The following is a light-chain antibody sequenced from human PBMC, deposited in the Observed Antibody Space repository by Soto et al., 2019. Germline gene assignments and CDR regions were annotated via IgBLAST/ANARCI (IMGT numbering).Light chain of an antibody. V-gene: IGKV3-11*01. Sequence: IDLTQSPATLSLSPGERATRSCRASQSVDRRLAWYQQKPGQAPSLLIFDASNRATGVPARFSGGGSGTDFTLILSSQEREAFVVYYCEQRNDLRGGTLGQGTRLEIK. J-gene: IGKJ5*01. CDR2: DAS. CDR1: QSVDRR. CDR3: EQRNDLRGGT.